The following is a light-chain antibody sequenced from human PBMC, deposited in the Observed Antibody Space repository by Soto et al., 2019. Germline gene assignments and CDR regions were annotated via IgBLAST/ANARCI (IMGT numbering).Light chain of an antibody. Sequence: DIVMTQSPLSLRVTPGESAPITCRSSQSLLHRKGYNYLDRYLQKPGQSPQLRISLGSDRASGVPDRFRGSGSGTDFTLTIRSLQAEDVAVYYCQQYYSLPITFGQGTRLAI. CDR1: QSLLHRKGYNY. V-gene: IGKV2-28*01. J-gene: IGKJ5*01. CDR3: QQYYSLPIT. CDR2: LGS.